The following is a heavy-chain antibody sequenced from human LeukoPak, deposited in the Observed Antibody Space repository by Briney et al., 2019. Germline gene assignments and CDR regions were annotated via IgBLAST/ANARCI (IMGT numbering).Heavy chain of an antibody. V-gene: IGHV3-7*01. Sequence: PAESLTLSCAASGFTFSSVWRSWVRQAPGKGLEWVANINLGGSTKEYVDSVRGRFTISRDQAKNSLSLQMSYLRVADTAVYYCVNFLSRSFEVWGQGTVVTVSS. D-gene: IGHD1-1*01. CDR1: GFTFSSVW. J-gene: IGHJ3*01. CDR3: VNFLSRSFEV. CDR2: INLGGSTK.